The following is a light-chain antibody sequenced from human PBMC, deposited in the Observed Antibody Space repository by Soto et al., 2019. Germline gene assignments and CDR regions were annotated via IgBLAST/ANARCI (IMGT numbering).Light chain of an antibody. Sequence: DIQMTQSPSSLSVSIGDRVTITCRASQSIATYLSWYKQKPGKAPDLLIYAASSLHSGVPSRFSGSGSGTHFTLPIIRLQPEDFASYYCQQSYTTPYTFGRGTKLEI. CDR1: QSIATY. CDR3: QQSYTTPYT. CDR2: AAS. V-gene: IGKV1-39*01. J-gene: IGKJ2*01.